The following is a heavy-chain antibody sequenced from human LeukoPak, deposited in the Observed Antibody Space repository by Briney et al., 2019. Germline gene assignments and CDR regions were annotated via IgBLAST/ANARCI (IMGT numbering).Heavy chain of an antibody. J-gene: IGHJ2*01. CDR2: INSDGGVT. CDR3: ASGPRYLGWYFDL. Sequence: GGSLTLSCAASTFTFSFYWMHWVRHAPGKGLVWFSHINSDGGVTKYADSVKGRFTISRDNAKNTLYLQMNSLRAEDTAVYYCASGPRYLGWYFDLWGRGTLVTVSS. D-gene: IGHD1-14*01. CDR1: TFTFSFYW. V-gene: IGHV3-74*01.